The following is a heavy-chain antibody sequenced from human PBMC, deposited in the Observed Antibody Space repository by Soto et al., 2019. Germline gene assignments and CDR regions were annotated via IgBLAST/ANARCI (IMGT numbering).Heavy chain of an antibody. CDR1: GFTFSDHH. V-gene: IGHV3-72*01. J-gene: IGHJ4*02. Sequence: PGGSLRLSCAASGFTFSDHHMDWVRQAPGKGLEWVGRTRKKANSYTTEYAASVKGRFTISRDDSKNSLYLEMNSLKIEDTAVYYCARADKYYDGSGYLNYWGQGTLVTVSS. CDR3: ARADKYYDGSGYLNY. CDR2: TRKKANSYTT. D-gene: IGHD3-22*01.